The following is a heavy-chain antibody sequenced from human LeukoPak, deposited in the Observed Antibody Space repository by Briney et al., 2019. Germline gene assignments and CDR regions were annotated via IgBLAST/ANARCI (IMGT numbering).Heavy chain of an antibody. Sequence: GRSLRLSCAASGFIFSSYGMHWVRQAPGKGLEWVAVISYDGSNKYYADSVKGRFTISRDNSKTTLYLQMNSLRAEDTAVYYCARQSCRGGSCFIDCWGQGTLVTVSS. J-gene: IGHJ4*02. D-gene: IGHD2-15*01. CDR3: ARQSCRGGSCFIDC. CDR2: ISYDGSNK. V-gene: IGHV3-30*03. CDR1: GFIFSSYG.